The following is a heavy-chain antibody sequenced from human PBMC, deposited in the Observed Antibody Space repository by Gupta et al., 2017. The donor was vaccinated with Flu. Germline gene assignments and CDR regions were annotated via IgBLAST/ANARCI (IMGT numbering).Heavy chain of an antibody. V-gene: IGHV4-34*01. D-gene: IGHD5-12*01. J-gene: IGHJ4*02. CDR2: INHSGST. Sequence: QVQLQQWGAGLLKPSATLSLTCAVYGGSFSGYYWSWIRQPPGKGLEWIGEINHSGSTNYNPSLKSRVNRSVDTAKNQFSLKLSSVTAADTAVYYGASFHHSGYDSGQYYFDYWGQGTLVTVSS. CDR3: ASFHHSGYDSGQYYFDY. CDR1: GGSFSGYY.